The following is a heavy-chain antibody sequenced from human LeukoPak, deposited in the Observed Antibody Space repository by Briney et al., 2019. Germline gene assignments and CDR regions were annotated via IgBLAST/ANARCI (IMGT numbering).Heavy chain of an antibody. CDR1: GDTFTRYY. V-gene: IGHV1-2*04. J-gene: IGHJ4*02. CDR2: INPNSGGT. Sequence: ASVKVSCKASGDTFTRYYMHWVRQAPGQGLEWMGWINPNSGGTNYAQKFQGWVTMTRDTSISTAYMELSRLRSDDTAVYYCARGSSSWYGDYWGQGTLVTVSS. CDR3: ARGSSSWYGDY. D-gene: IGHD6-13*01.